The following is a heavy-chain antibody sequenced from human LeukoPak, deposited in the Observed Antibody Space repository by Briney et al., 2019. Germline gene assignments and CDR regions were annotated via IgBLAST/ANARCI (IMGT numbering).Heavy chain of an antibody. D-gene: IGHD6-13*01. CDR2: IYYSGST. Sequence: SETLSLTCTVSGGSISSYYWSWIRQPPGKGLEWIGYIYYSGSTNYNPSLKSRVTISVDTSKNQFSLKLSSVTAADTAVCYCARHSATAGTSFDYWGQGTLVTVSS. V-gene: IGHV4-59*08. CDR3: ARHSATAGTSFDY. CDR1: GGSISSYY. J-gene: IGHJ4*02.